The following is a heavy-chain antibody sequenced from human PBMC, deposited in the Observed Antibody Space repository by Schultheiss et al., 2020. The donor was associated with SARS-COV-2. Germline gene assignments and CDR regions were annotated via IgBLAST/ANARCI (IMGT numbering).Heavy chain of an antibody. CDR3: ASGNNYECVY. D-gene: IGHD4-11*01. CDR2: IIPIFGTA. CDR1: GGTFSSYA. Sequence: SVKVFCKASGGTFSSYAISWVRQAPGQGLEWMGGIIPIFGTANYAQKFQGRVTITADESTSTAYMELRSLRSDDTAVYYCASGNNYECVYWGQGTLVTVSS. V-gene: IGHV1-69*13. J-gene: IGHJ4*02.